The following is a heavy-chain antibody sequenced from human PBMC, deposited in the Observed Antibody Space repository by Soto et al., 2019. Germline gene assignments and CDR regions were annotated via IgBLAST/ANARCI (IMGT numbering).Heavy chain of an antibody. V-gene: IGHV1-69*08. Sequence: QVPLVQSGAEVKKPESSVKVSCEASGGTSTIYTITWVRQAPGQGLAWMGRIVPMLGITNYARNFQGRVTFTADTSTGTAYMELSSLRFEDTAMYYCATEKYGAGRVGVFYWGQGTQVTVSS. CDR1: GGTSTIYT. CDR2: IVPMLGIT. D-gene: IGHD1-26*01. J-gene: IGHJ4*02. CDR3: ATEKYGAGRVGVFY.